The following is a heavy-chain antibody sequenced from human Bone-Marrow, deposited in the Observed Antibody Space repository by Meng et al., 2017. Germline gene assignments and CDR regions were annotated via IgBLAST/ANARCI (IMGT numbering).Heavy chain of an antibody. CDR1: GFTFSGYE. V-gene: IGHV3-48*03. CDR3: ARDSRGYFTALD. J-gene: IGHJ4*02. CDR2: IKGDGSTI. D-gene: IGHD3-22*01. Sequence: GESLKISCAASGFTFSGYEMNWVRQAPGKGLEWLSYIKGDGSTIYYADSVRGRFTISRDNAKSSLYLQMNSLRAEDTAVYYCARDSRGYFTALDWGQGTLVTVSS.